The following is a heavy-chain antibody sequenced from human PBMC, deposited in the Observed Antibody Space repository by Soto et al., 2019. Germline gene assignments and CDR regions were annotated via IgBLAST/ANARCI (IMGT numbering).Heavy chain of an antibody. CDR2: IYYSGST. V-gene: IGHV4-39*01. CDR3: ARVGYCSGGSCFDFDY. D-gene: IGHD2-15*01. CDR1: GGSISSGDYY. Sequence: SETLSLTCTVSGGSISSGDYYWGWIRQPPGKGLEWIGSIYYSGSTYYNPSLKSRVTISVDTSKNQFSLKLSSVTAADTAVYYCARVGYCSGGSCFDFDYWGQGTLVTVSS. J-gene: IGHJ4*02.